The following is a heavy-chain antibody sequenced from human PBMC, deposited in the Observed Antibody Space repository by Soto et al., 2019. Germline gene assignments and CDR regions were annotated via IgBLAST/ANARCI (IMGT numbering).Heavy chain of an antibody. D-gene: IGHD6-13*01. Sequence: SESLSLTRTVSGRSVSSYYWNWIRPSPGKGLEWVGYVYYTGSNSYKTSVKSRVTISVDTSKTRGSLKLSSVTPADTAAYYYERDGRIAAAGGINWFDPWGQGILVTVSS. V-gene: IGHV4-59*02. J-gene: IGHJ5*02. CDR1: GRSVSSYY. CDR2: VYYTGSN. CDR3: ERDGRIAAAGGINWFDP.